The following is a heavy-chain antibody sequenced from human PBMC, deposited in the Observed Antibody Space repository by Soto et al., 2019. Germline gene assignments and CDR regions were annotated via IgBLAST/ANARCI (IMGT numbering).Heavy chain of an antibody. V-gene: IGHV5-51*01. CDR1: GYTFNNYW. CDR2: IYPGDSDT. D-gene: IGHD3-3*01. CDR3: ARSPRSGYYPDAFDL. Sequence: XESLKTFFQGSGYTFNNYWIGWVRQMPGKGLECMGIIYPGDSDTTYSPSFQGQVTISADKSTSTAYLQWRSLRASDTAMYYCARSPRSGYYPDAFDLWGQGTMVTVSS. J-gene: IGHJ3*01.